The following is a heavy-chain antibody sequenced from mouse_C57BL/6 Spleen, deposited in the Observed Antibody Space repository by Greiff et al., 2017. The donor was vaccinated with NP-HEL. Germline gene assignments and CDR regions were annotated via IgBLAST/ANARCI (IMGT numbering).Heavy chain of an antibody. CDR3: ARGVNWDGYYFDY. CDR1: GYTFTSYW. CDR2: INPSSGYT. Sequence: QVQLKESGAELAKPGASVKLSCKASGYTFTSYWMHWVKQRPGQGLEWIGYINPSSGYTKYNQKFKDKATLTADKSSSTAYMQLSSLTYEDSAVYYCARGVNWDGYYFDYWGQGTTLTVSS. J-gene: IGHJ2*01. D-gene: IGHD4-1*02. V-gene: IGHV1-7*01.